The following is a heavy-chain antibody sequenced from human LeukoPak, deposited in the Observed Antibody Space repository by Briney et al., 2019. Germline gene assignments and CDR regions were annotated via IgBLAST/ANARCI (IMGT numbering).Heavy chain of an antibody. D-gene: IGHD3-3*01. CDR3: AKDPRGVAIFGVVIHWFDP. CDR1: GFTFSSYG. J-gene: IGHJ5*02. Sequence: GGSLRLSCAASGFTFSSYGMHWVRQAPGKGLEWVAFIRYDGSNKYYADSVKGRFTISRDNSKNTLYLQMNSLRAEDTAVYYCAKDPRGVAIFGVVIHWFDPWGQGTLVTVSS. V-gene: IGHV3-30*02. CDR2: IRYDGSNK.